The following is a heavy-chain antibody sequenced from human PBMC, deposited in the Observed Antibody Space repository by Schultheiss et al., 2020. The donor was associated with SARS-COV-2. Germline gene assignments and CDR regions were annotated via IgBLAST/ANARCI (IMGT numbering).Heavy chain of an antibody. Sequence: SQTLSLTCAVYGGSFSGYYWSWIRQPPGKGLEWIGYIYYSGSTNYNPSLKSRVTISVDTSKNQFSLKLSSVTAADTAVYYCARGTTTVPNYWGQGTLVTVSS. CDR2: IYYSGST. V-gene: IGHV4-34*01. CDR3: ARGTTTVPNY. J-gene: IGHJ4*02. CDR1: GGSFSGYY. D-gene: IGHD4-11*01.